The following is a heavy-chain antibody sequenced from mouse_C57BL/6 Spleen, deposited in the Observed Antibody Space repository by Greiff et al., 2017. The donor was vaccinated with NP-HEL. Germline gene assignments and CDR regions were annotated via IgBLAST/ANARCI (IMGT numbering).Heavy chain of an antibody. Sequence: QVQLQQSGAELVKPGASVKISCKASGYAFSSYWMNWVKQRPGQGLEWIGQIYPGDGDTNYNGKFKGKATLTADKSSSTAYMQLSSLTSEDSAVYFGARGNYYGSSPSYYYAMDYWGQGTSVTVSS. CDR3: ARGNYYGSSPSYYYAMDY. D-gene: IGHD1-1*01. V-gene: IGHV1-80*01. J-gene: IGHJ4*01. CDR1: GYAFSSYW. CDR2: IYPGDGDT.